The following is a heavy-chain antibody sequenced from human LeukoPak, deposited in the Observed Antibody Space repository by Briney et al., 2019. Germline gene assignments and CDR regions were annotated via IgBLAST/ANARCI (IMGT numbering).Heavy chain of an antibody. CDR2: ISYSGST. J-gene: IGHJ4*02. CDR3: ARSSGTGTFSY. Sequence: SETLSLTCAVSGASISSTSYYWGWIRQPPGKGLEWIGSISYSGSTYYNPSLESRATISVDTSKNHFSLKMSSVTAADTAVYYCARSSGTGTFSYWGQGTLVTVSS. V-gene: IGHV4-39*02. D-gene: IGHD6-25*01. CDR1: GASISSTSYY.